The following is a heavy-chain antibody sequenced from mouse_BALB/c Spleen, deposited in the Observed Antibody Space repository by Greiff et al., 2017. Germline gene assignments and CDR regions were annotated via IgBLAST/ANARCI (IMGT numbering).Heavy chain of an antibody. CDR3: ARYDYHYFDY. Sequence: EVHLVESGGGLVQPGGSLKLSCAASGFTFSSYGMSWVRQTPDKRLELVATINSNGGSTYYPDSVKGRFTISRDNAKNTLYLQMSSLKSEDTAMYYCARYDYHYFDYWGQGTTLTGSS. V-gene: IGHV5-6-3*01. D-gene: IGHD2-4*01. CDR2: INSNGGST. CDR1: GFTFSSYG. J-gene: IGHJ2*01.